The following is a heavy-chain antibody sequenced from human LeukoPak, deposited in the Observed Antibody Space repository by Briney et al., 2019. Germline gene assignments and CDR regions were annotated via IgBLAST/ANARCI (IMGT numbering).Heavy chain of an antibody. CDR2: INHSGST. V-gene: IGHV4-34*01. J-gene: IGHJ3*02. D-gene: IGHD3-9*01. Sequence: SETLSLTCAVYGGSFSGYYWSWIRQPPGKGLEWIGEINHSGSTNYNPSLKSRVTISVDTSKNQFSLKLTSVTAADTAVYYCARSPITVLRYFDWSTGPGAFDIWGQGTMVTVSS. CDR3: ARSPITVLRYFDWSTGPGAFDI. CDR1: GGSFSGYY.